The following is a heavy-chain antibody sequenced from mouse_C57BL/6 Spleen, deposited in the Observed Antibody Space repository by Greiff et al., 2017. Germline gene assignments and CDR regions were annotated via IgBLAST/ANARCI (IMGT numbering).Heavy chain of an antibody. J-gene: IGHJ4*01. CDR2: IYPGDGDT. CDR3: ARNPRYAMDY. CDR1: GYAFSSSW. D-gene: IGHD2-14*01. V-gene: IGHV1-82*01. Sequence: VKLVESGPELVKPGASVKISCKASGYAFSSSWMNWVKQRPGKGLEWIGRIYPGDGDTNYNGKFKGKATLTADKSSSTAYMQLSSLTSEDSAVYFCARNPRYAMDYWGQGTSVTVSS.